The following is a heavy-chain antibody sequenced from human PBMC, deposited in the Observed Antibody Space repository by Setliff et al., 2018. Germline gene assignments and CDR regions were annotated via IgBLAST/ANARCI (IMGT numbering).Heavy chain of an antibody. CDR2: VHASGSP. CDR3: ARERYFDWFFEY. CDR1: GGSIRSGSFY. J-gene: IGHJ4*02. Sequence: PSETLSLTCTVSGGSIRSGSFYWSWIRQSAEKGLEWIGRVHASGSPSYNPSLESRVTISLDKSTNQVSLNLSSVTAADTAVYFCARERYFDWFFEYWGQGTLVTVSS. D-gene: IGHD3-9*01. V-gene: IGHV4-61*02.